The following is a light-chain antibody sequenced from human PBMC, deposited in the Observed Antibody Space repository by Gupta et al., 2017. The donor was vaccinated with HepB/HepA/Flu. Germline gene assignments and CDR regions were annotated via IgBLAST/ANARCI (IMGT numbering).Light chain of an antibody. V-gene: IGLV2-14*01. Sequence: SALTQPASVSGSPGQSITISCTGTSSDVGGYNYVSWYQQHPGKAPKLMIYDVSKRPSGVSNRFSGSKSGNTASLTISGLQAEDDADYYCSSYTSSSSYVFGTGTKVTVL. CDR3: SSYTSSSSYV. CDR2: DVS. CDR1: SSDVGGYNY. J-gene: IGLJ1*01.